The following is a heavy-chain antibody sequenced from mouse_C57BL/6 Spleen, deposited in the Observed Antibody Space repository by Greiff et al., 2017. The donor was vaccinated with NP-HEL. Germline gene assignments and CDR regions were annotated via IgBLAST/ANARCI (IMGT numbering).Heavy chain of an antibody. CDR1: GYTFTSYW. V-gene: IGHV1-50*01. Sequence: QVQLQQPGAELVKPGASVKLSCKASGYTFTSYWMQWVKQRPGQGLEWIGEIDPSDSYTNYNQKFKGKATLTVDTSSSTAYMQLSSLTSEDSAVYYCARSEGGLRGLEAMDYWGQGTSVTVSS. D-gene: IGHD2-10*02. J-gene: IGHJ4*01. CDR2: IDPSDSYT. CDR3: ARSEGGLRGLEAMDY.